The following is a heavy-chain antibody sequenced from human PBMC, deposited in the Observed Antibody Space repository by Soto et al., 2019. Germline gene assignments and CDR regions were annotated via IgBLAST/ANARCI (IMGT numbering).Heavy chain of an antibody. CDR1: GVTFSTSC. J-gene: IGHJ4*03. CDR2: VIPLFGTP. V-gene: IGHV1-69*01. D-gene: IGHD2-21*01. Sequence: QVQMVQSGAEVKKTGSSLKVSCTTSGVTFSTSCISWVRQGHGQGLAWLGGVIPLFGTPKYARKFQGRVSGTADDSATTTYLGLSGLRSGDPASYYCARVSPSICGGGKCYRLDSYCDSLGQGSPVVVSS. CDR3: ARVSPSICGGGKCYRLDSYCDS.